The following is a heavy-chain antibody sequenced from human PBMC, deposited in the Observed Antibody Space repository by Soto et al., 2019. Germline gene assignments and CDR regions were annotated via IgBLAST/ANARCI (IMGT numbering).Heavy chain of an antibody. Sequence: SVKVSCKASGGTFSSYAISWVRQAPGQGLEWMGGIIPIFGTANYAQKFQGRVTITADESTSTAYMELSSLRSEDTAVYYCARDGAAAARVYGMDVWGQGTAVTVSS. CDR1: GGTFSSYA. CDR3: ARDGAAAARVYGMDV. D-gene: IGHD6-13*01. J-gene: IGHJ6*02. CDR2: IIPIFGTA. V-gene: IGHV1-69*13.